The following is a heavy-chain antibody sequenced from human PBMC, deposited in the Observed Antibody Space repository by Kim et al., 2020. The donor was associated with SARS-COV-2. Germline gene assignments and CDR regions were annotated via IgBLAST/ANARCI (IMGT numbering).Heavy chain of an antibody. J-gene: IGHJ6*02. Sequence: ASVKVSCTASGYAFTDYYLHWVRQAPGQGLEWMGWIIPNTGGTSYAQKFQGRVTVTRDTSVSTAYLELSSLRSDDTAVFYCARDLLRDADHYYFIMDGWGPGTTVTVSS. V-gene: IGHV1-2*02. CDR3: ARDLLRDADHYYFIMDG. CDR1: GYAFTDYY. CDR2: IIPNTGGT.